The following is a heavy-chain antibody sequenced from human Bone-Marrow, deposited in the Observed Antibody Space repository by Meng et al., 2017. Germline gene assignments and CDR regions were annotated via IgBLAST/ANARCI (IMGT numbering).Heavy chain of an antibody. J-gene: IGHJ3*02. D-gene: IGHD1-14*01. CDR2: ISYDGSNK. CDR1: GFTFSSYA. V-gene: IGHV3-30*04. CDR3: AREGPGQSHSAFDI. Sequence: GGSLRLSCAASGFTFSSYAMHWVRQAPGKGLEWVAVISYDGSNKYYADSVKGRFTIPRDNSKNTLYLQMNSLRAEDTAVYYCAREGPGQSHSAFDIWGQGTMVTVSS.